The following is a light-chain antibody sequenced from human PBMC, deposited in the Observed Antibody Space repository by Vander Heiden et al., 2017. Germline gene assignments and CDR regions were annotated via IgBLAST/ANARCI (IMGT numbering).Light chain of an antibody. CDR2: AAS. V-gene: IGKV1-39*01. J-gene: IGKJ1*01. CDR3: QQSYSTPRT. Sequence: DIQMTQSPSSLSASVGNRVTITCRASQSISSYLNWYQQKPGKAPKLLIYAASSLQSGVPSSISGSGSGTDFTLTISSPQPEDFATYYCQQSYSTPRTFGQGTKVEIK. CDR1: QSISSY.